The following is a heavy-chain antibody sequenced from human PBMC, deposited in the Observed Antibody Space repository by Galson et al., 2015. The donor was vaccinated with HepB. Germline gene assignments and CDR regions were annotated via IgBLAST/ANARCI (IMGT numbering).Heavy chain of an antibody. Sequence: SLRLSCAASGFTFSSYAMHWVRQAPGKGLEWVAVISYDGSNKYYADSVKGRFTISRDNSKNTLYLQMNSLRAEDTAVYYCARDHWDVWGKGTTVTVSS. V-gene: IGHV3-30-3*01. J-gene: IGHJ6*04. CDR1: GFTFSSYA. CDR3: ARDHWDV. CDR2: ISYDGSNK.